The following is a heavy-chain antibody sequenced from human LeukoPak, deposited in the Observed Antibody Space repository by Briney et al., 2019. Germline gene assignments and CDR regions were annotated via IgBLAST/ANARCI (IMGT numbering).Heavy chain of an antibody. Sequence: GGSLRLSCAASGFTFSSYAMHWVRQAPGKGLEWVAVISYDGSNKYYADSVKGRFTISRDNSKNTLYLQMNSLRAEDTAVYYCAKDVGYCSSTSCYDYYGMDVWGQGTTVTVSS. CDR2: ISYDGSNK. CDR1: GFTFSSYA. V-gene: IGHV3-30*04. D-gene: IGHD2-2*01. CDR3: AKDVGYCSSTSCYDYYGMDV. J-gene: IGHJ6*02.